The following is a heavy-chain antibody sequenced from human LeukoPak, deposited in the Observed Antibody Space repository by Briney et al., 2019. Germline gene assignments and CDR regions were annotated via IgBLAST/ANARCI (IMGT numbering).Heavy chain of an antibody. D-gene: IGHD3-3*01. Sequence: PSETVSLTCTVSGGSISSYYWSWIRQPPGKGLEWIGYIYYSGSTNYNPSLKSRVTISVDTSKNQFSLKLSSVTAADTAVYYCARIHYDFWSGYYFFDYWGQGTLVTVSS. V-gene: IGHV4-59*01. J-gene: IGHJ4*02. CDR1: GGSISSYY. CDR3: ARIHYDFWSGYYFFDY. CDR2: IYYSGST.